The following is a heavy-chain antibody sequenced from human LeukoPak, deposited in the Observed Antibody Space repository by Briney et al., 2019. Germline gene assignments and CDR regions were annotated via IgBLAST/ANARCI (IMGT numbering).Heavy chain of an antibody. CDR1: GYTFTGYY. V-gene: IGHV1-2*02. J-gene: IGHJ5*02. D-gene: IGHD3-10*01. CDR2: INPNSGGT. Sequence: GASVKVSCKASGYTFTGYYMHWVRQAPGQGLEWMGWINPNSGGTNYAQKFQGRVTMTRDTSISSAYMELSRLRSDDTAVYYCARDLRGFLTWWFDPWGQGTLVTVSS. CDR3: ARDLRGFLTWWFDP.